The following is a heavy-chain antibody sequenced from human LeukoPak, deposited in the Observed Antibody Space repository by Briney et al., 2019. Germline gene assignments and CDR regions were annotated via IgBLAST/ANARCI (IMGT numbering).Heavy chain of an antibody. V-gene: IGHV1-2*02. CDR3: ARDHCSSTSCSIYYYYYGMDV. CDR2: INPNSGGT. D-gene: IGHD2-2*01. J-gene: IGHJ6*02. CDR1: GYTFTGYY. Sequence: ALVKVSCKASGYTFTGYYMHWVRQAPGQGLEWMGWINPNSGGTNYAQKFQGRVTMTRDTSISTAYMELSRLRSDDTAVYYCARDHCSSTSCSIYYYYYGMDVWGQGTTVTVSS.